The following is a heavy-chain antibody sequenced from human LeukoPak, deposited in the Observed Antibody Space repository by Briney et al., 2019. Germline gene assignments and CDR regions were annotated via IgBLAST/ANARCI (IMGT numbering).Heavy chain of an antibody. D-gene: IGHD4-23*01. CDR3: ARGPPPQYRNSGRLSRNRGFDY. CDR2: INHSGST. V-gene: IGHV4-34*01. CDR1: GGSFSGYY. J-gene: IGHJ4*02. Sequence: SETLSLTCAVYGGSFSGYYWSWIRQPPGKGLEWIGEINHSGSTNYNPSLTSRVTISVDTSKSQVSLKVGSVTAPDTAVYYCARGPPPQYRNSGRLSRNRGFDYWGQGTLVTVAS.